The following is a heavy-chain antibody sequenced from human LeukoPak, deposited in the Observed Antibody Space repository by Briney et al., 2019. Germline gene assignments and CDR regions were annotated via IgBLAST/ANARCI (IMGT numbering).Heavy chain of an antibody. J-gene: IGHJ6*02. V-gene: IGHV3-21*01. CDR2: ISSSTSSI. CDR3: TTLDTGITMVRGVIAYGMDV. CDR1: GFTFSIYT. Sequence: PGGSLRLSCAASGFTFSIYTMNWVRQAPGKGLEWVSSISSSTSSIYYADSVKGRFTISRDNAEKSLYLQMNSLRAEDTAVYYCTTLDTGITMVRGVIAYGMDVWGQGTTVTVSS. D-gene: IGHD3-10*01.